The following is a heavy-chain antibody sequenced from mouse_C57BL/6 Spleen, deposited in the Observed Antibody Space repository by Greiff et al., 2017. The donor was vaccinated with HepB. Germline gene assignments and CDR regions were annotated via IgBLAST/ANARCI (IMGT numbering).Heavy chain of an antibody. Sequence: VKLMESGPGLVAPSQSLSITCTVSGFSFTSYAISWVRQPPGKGLEWLGVIWTGGGTNYNSALKSRLSISNDNSKNQVFLKMNSLQTDDTARYYCARNYCGSSYVGYWGQGTTLTVSS. V-gene: IGHV2-9-1*01. D-gene: IGHD1-1*01. J-gene: IGHJ2*01. CDR3: ARNYCGSSYVGY. CDR2: IWTGGGT. CDR1: GFSFTSYA.